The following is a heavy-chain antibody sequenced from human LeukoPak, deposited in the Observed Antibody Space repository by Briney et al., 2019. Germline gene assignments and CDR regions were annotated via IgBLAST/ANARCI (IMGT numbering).Heavy chain of an antibody. CDR3: ARDTTYYESSAYYDSYDI. J-gene: IGHJ3*02. V-gene: IGHV3-7*01. D-gene: IGHD3-22*01. CDR2: IKCDGSER. Sequence: GGSLRLSCAASGFSFSMYWMAWVRQAPGKGLEWVANIKCDGSERHCLASVRGRFTVSRDNAKNSLYLQLNSLRAEDTAVYFCARDTTYYESSAYYDSYDIWGQGTMVTVSS. CDR1: GFSFSMYW.